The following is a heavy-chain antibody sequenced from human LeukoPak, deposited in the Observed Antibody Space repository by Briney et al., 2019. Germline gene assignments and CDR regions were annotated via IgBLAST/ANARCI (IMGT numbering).Heavy chain of an antibody. J-gene: IGHJ3*01. CDR1: GGTFSSYA. CDR2: IIPILGTA. D-gene: IGHD3-22*01. V-gene: IGHV1-69*11. Sequence: SVKVSCKASGGTFSSYAISWVRQAPGQGLEWMGRIIPILGTANYAQRFQGRVTITADESTSTAYMEVSSLRSEDTAVYYCAIPRDHYYDSRRLQKRGAFDVWGQGTMVTVSS. CDR3: AIPRDHYYDSRRLQKRGAFDV.